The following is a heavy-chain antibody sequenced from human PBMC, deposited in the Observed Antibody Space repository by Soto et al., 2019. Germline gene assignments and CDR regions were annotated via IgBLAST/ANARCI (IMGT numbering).Heavy chain of an antibody. CDR2: IFYSEST. Sequence: SETLSLTCTVSGGSISSYYCSWIRQPPGKGLERIGYIFYSESTSYHPTLKSRVTISVDASKNQFSLKLSSVTAADTAVYYCARVADYDFWSGDSTEYRTFDPWGQGTLVTVSS. V-gene: IGHV4-59*01. CDR3: ARVADYDFWSGDSTEYRTFDP. D-gene: IGHD3-3*01. J-gene: IGHJ5*02. CDR1: GGSISSYY.